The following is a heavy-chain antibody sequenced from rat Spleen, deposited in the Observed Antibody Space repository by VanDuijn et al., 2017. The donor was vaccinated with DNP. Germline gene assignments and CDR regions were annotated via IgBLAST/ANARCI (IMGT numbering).Heavy chain of an antibody. CDR2: IIYDGSRT. CDR3: ARGNYPGINTFDY. J-gene: IGHJ2*01. CDR1: GFTFSDYY. Sequence: EVQLVESGGGLVQPGRSLKLSCAASGFTFSDYYMAWVRQVPGTGLEWVATIIYDGSRTYYRDSVKGRFTISRDNAKSILYLQMNSLRSEDSATYYCARGNYPGINTFDYWGQGVKVTVSS. V-gene: IGHV5-22*01. D-gene: IGHD1-4*01.